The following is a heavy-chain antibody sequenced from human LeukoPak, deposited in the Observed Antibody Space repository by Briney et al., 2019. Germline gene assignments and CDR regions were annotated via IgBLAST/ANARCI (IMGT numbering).Heavy chain of an antibody. CDR3: AKDLVRLWGIAVAGTGDY. V-gene: IGHV3-23*01. CDR1: GFTFSSYA. Sequence: GGSLRLSCAASGFTFSSYAMSWVRQAPGKGLEWVSAISGSGGSTYYADSVKGRFTISRDNSKNTLYLQMNSLRAEDTAVYYCAKDLVRLWGIAVAGTGDYWGQGTLVTVSS. CDR2: ISGSGGST. D-gene: IGHD6-19*01. J-gene: IGHJ4*02.